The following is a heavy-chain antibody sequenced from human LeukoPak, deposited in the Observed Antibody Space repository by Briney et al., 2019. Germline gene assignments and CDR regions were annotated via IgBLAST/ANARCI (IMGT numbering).Heavy chain of an antibody. V-gene: IGHV1-2*02. CDR1: GYTFTSYD. D-gene: IGHD6-6*01. Sequence: GASVKLSCKASGYTFTSYDITWVRQAPGQGLEWMGWINPNSGGTNYAQKFQGRVTMTRDTSISTAYMELSRLRSDDTAVYYCAREVGSSPGSIDYWGQGTLVTVSS. CDR2: INPNSGGT. CDR3: AREVGSSPGSIDY. J-gene: IGHJ4*02.